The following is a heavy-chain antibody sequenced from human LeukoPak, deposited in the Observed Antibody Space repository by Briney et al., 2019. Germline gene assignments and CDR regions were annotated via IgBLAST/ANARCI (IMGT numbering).Heavy chain of an antibody. CDR3: ARDGIVGSSGWLDAFDI. Sequence: GGSLRLSXAASGFTFRSYEMNWVRQAPGKGLEWVSYISSSGSTIYYADSVKGRFTISRDNAKNSLYLQMNSLRAEDTAVYYCARDGIVGSSGWLDAFDIWGQGTMVTVSS. D-gene: IGHD6-19*01. CDR2: ISSSGSTI. J-gene: IGHJ3*02. CDR1: GFTFRSYE. V-gene: IGHV3-48*03.